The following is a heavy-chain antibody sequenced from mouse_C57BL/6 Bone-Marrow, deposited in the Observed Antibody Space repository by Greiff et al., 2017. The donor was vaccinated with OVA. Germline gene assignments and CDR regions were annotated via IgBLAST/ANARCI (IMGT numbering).Heavy chain of an antibody. D-gene: IGHD5-1*01. J-gene: IGHJ1*03. Sequence: VQLQESGAELVRPGTSVKMSCKASGYTFTNYWIGWAKQRPGHGLEWIGDIYPGGGYTNYNEKFKGKATLTADKSSSTAYMQFSSLTSEDSAIYYGARWGEYGWYFDVWGTGTTVTVSA. CDR1: GYTFTNYW. V-gene: IGHV1-63*01. CDR3: ARWGEYGWYFDV. CDR2: IYPGGGYT.